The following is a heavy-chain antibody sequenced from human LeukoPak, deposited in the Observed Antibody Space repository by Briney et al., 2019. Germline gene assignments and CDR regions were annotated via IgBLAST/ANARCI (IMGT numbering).Heavy chain of an antibody. Sequence: ASVKVSCKASGGTFSSYAISWVRQAPGQGLEWMGRIIPIFGTANYAQKFQGRVTITADESTSTAYMELSSLRSEDTAVYYCASTDAGYSSSWRLGWFDPWGQGTLVTVSS. V-gene: IGHV1-69*13. CDR1: GGTFSSYA. J-gene: IGHJ5*02. CDR2: IIPIFGTA. D-gene: IGHD6-13*01. CDR3: ASTDAGYSSSWRLGWFDP.